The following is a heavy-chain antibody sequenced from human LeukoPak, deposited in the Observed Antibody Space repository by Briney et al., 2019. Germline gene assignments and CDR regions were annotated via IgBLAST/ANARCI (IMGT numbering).Heavy chain of an antibody. D-gene: IGHD6-19*01. CDR2: IYYSGST. CDR3: ARTVAGKLVFAY. V-gene: IGHV4-39*07. J-gene: IGHJ4*02. Sequence: PSETLSLTCTVSGVTISSSGYYWGWIRQPPGKGLEWIGNIYYSGSTYDNSSLKSRVTISLDMSKNQCSLKLSSVTAADTAIYYCARTVAGKLVFAYWGQGTLVTVSS. CDR1: GVTISSSGYY.